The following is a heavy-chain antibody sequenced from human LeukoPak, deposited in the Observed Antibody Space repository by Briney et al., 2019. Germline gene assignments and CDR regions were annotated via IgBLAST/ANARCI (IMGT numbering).Heavy chain of an antibody. J-gene: IGHJ4*02. CDR2: ISSSSSTI. CDR1: GFTLSSYS. V-gene: IGHV3-48*02. D-gene: IGHD3-3*01. Sequence: PGGSLRLSCAASGFTLSSYSMNWVRQAPGKGLEWVSYISSSSSTIYYADSEKGRFTISRDNAKNTLYLQMNSLRDEDTAVYYCARDSRYDFWRGYPPYYFDYWGQGTLVTVSS. CDR3: ARDSRYDFWRGYPPYYFDY.